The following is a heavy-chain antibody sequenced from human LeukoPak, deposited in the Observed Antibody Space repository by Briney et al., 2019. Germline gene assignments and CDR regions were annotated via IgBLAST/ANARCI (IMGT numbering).Heavy chain of an antibody. D-gene: IGHD3-16*02. CDR1: GFTFSSYG. CDR2: ISYDGSNK. J-gene: IGHJ4*02. V-gene: IGHV3-30*18. Sequence: PGGSLRLSCAASGFTFSSYGMHWVRQAPGKGLEWVAVISYDGSNKYYADSVKGRFTISRDNSKNTLYLQMNSLRAEDTAVYYCAKAGAPYDYVWGSYRYTGLVYYFDYWGQGTLVTVSS. CDR3: AKAGAPYDYVWGSYRYTGLVYYFDY.